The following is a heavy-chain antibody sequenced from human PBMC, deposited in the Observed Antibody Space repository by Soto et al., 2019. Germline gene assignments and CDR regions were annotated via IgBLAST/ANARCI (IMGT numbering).Heavy chain of an antibody. CDR3: VRGETRGPRPGFDY. J-gene: IGHJ4*02. Sequence: EVQLVESGGGLVKPGESLRLSCAASLFTFNSYAMNWVRQAPGKGLEWVSSISIESDYIYYADSVKGRFTISRDNAKNSLYLQMDYLRAEDTAVYYCVRGETRGPRPGFDYWGQGALVTVSS. D-gene: IGHD6-6*01. CDR1: LFTFNSYA. V-gene: IGHV3-21*03. CDR2: ISIESDYI.